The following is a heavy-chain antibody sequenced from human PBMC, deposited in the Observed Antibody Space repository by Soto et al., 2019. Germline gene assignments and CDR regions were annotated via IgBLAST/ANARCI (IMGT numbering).Heavy chain of an antibody. V-gene: IGHV2-5*02. J-gene: IGHJ5*02. CDR2: IYWDDDK. CDR3: AHRQSTYCSGNSCYHL. D-gene: IGHD2-15*01. CDR1: GFSLSTSGVG. Sequence: SGPTLVNPTQTLTLTCTFSGFSLSTSGVGVGWIRQPPGKALEWLALIYWDDDKRYSPSLKSRLTITKDTSKNQVVLTMTNMDPVDTATYYCAHRQSTYCSGNSCYHLWGQGTLVTVSS.